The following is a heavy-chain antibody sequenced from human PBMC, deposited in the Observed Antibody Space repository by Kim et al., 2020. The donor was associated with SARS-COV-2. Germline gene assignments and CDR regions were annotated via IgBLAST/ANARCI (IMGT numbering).Heavy chain of an antibody. D-gene: IGHD6-19*01. J-gene: IGHJ3*01. Sequence: YAQKLQGRVTMTTDTSTSTAYMELRSLRSDDTAVYYCARDRAGAVAGTTAWGQGTMVTVSS. V-gene: IGHV1-18*01. CDR3: ARDRAGAVAGTTA.